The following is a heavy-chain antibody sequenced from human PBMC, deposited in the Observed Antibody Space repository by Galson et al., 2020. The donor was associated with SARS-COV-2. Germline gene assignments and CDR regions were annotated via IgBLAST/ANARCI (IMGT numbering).Heavy chain of an antibody. CDR3: ARETIDYSSSWYDL. J-gene: IGHJ2*01. CDR2: ISYDGSDK. CDR1: GFTFSSYA. V-gene: IGHV3-30*04. D-gene: IGHD6-13*01. Sequence: AASGFTFSSYALHWVRQAPGKGLEWVAIISYDGSDKYNADSVKGRFTISRDNSKNTLYLQMNSLRGEDTAVYYCARETIDYSSSWYDLWGRGTLVTVSP.